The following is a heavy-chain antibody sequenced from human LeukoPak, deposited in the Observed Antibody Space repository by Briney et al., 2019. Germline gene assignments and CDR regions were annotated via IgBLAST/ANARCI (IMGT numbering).Heavy chain of an antibody. V-gene: IGHV3-48*03. J-gene: IGHJ4*02. Sequence: PGGSLRLSCAASGFTFSSYEMNWVRQAPGKGLEWVSYISSSGSTIYYADSVKGRFTISRDNAKNSLYRQMNSLRAEDTAVYYCARDLTMIAKGNCWGQGTLVTVSS. CDR2: ISSSGSTI. CDR1: GFTFSSYE. D-gene: IGHD3-22*01. CDR3: ARDLTMIAKGNC.